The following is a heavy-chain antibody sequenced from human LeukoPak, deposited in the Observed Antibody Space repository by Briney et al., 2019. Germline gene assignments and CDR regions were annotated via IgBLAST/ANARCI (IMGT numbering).Heavy chain of an antibody. CDR2: IYPGDSDT. D-gene: IGHD6-13*01. Sequence: GESLKISCKGSGYNFTNYWIGWGRQVPGKGLERMGIIYPGDSDTRYSPSFQGQVLISVDKSISTAYLQWGSLKASDTAMYYCARWGSSAAPFDYWGQGTLVTVSP. V-gene: IGHV5-51*01. J-gene: IGHJ4*02. CDR3: ARWGSSAAPFDY. CDR1: GYNFTNYW.